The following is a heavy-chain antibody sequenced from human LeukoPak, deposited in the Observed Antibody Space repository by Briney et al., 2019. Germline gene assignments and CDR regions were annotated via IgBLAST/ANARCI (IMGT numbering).Heavy chain of an antibody. CDR3: ARENKGGFSFDY. CDR2: IYSGGST. V-gene: IGHV3-66*01. J-gene: IGHJ4*02. Sequence: GGSLRLSCAASGFTVSSNYMSWVRQAPGKGLEWVSVIYSGGSTYCADSVKGRFTISRDNSKNTLYLQMNSLRAEDTAVYYCARENKGGFSFDYWGQGTLVTVSS. CDR1: GFTVSSNY. D-gene: IGHD5-12*01.